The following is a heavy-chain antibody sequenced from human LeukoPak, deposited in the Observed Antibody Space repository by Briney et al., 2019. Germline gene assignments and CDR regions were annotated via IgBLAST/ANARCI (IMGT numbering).Heavy chain of an antibody. J-gene: IGHJ4*02. Sequence: GGSLRLSCAASGFTFSSYAMHWVRQAPGKGLEWVAVISYDGSNKYYADSVKGRFTISRDNSKNTLYLQMSSLRAEDTAVYYCARDLAAMVQYWGQGTLVTVSS. D-gene: IGHD5-18*01. V-gene: IGHV3-30-3*01. CDR3: ARDLAAMVQY. CDR1: GFTFSSYA. CDR2: ISYDGSNK.